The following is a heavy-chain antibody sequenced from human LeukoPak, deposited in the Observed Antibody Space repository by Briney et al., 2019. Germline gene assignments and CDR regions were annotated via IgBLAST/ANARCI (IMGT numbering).Heavy chain of an antibody. CDR2: IYSGGST. V-gene: IGHV3-66*01. J-gene: IGHJ4*02. CDR1: GFTFSSYA. D-gene: IGHD4-23*01. Sequence: GGSLRLSCAASGFTFSSYAMHWVRQAPGKGLEWVSVIYSGGSTYYADSVKGRFTISRDNSKNTLYLQMNSLRAENTAVYYCARVRGYYGGDEWGQGTLVTVSS. CDR3: ARVRGYYGGDE.